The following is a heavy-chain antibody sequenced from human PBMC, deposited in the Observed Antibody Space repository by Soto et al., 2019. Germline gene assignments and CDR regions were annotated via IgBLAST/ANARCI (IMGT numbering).Heavy chain of an antibody. CDR2: IIPILGIA. CDR3: ARGRQYGGYSGDYFDY. J-gene: IGHJ4*02. D-gene: IGHD5-12*01. CDR1: GGTFSSYT. V-gene: IGHV1-69*02. Sequence: QVQLVQSGAEVKKPGSSVKVSCKASGGTFSSYTISWVRQAPGQGLEWMGRIIPILGIANYAQKFQGRVTITADKSTSRAYMELSSLRSEDTAVYYCARGRQYGGYSGDYFDYWGQGTLVTVSS.